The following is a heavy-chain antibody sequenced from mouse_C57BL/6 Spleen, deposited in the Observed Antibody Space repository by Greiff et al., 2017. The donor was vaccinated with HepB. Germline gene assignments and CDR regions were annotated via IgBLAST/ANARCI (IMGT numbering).Heavy chain of an antibody. CDR3: ARPGRSYVVWFFDV. CDR2: ISYDGSN. CDR1: GYSITSGYY. V-gene: IGHV3-6*01. Sequence: EVKLLESGPGLVKPSQSLSLTCSVTGYSITSGYYWNWIRQFPGNKLEWMGYISYDGSNNYNQSLKNRISITRDTSKNQFFLKLNSVTTKDTATYYCARPGRSYVVWFFDVWGTGTTVTVSS. J-gene: IGHJ1*03. D-gene: IGHD1-1*01.